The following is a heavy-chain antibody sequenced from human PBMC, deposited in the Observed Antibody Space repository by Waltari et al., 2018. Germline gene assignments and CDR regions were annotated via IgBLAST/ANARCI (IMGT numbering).Heavy chain of an antibody. CDR3: AREVRVYSGYEEDYYYGMDV. D-gene: IGHD5-12*01. CDR2: IYISWST. CDR1: GGSILSGNYD. Sequence: QVQLQESGPGLVKPSQTLSLTCTVSGGSILSGNYDRNWIRQPAGKGLEWVGRIYISWSTNYNPSLKSRVMISLDTSKSLFSLKLNSVSAAGTAVYFCAREVRVYSGYEEDYYYGMDVWGQGTTVTVSS. V-gene: IGHV4-61*02. J-gene: IGHJ6*02.